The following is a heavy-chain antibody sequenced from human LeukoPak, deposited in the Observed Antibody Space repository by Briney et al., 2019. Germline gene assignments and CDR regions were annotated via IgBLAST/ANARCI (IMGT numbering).Heavy chain of an antibody. J-gene: IGHJ6*02. CDR3: ASSNYCSSTSCYGGYYYYGMDV. V-gene: IGHV5-51*01. Sequence: GESLKISCKGSGYSFTSYWIGWVRQMPGKGLEWMGIIYPGDSDTRYSPSFQGQVTISVDKSISTAYLQWSSLKASDTAMYYCASSNYCSSTSCYGGYYYYGMDVWGQGTTVTVSS. CDR1: GYSFTSYW. D-gene: IGHD2-2*01. CDR2: IYPGDSDT.